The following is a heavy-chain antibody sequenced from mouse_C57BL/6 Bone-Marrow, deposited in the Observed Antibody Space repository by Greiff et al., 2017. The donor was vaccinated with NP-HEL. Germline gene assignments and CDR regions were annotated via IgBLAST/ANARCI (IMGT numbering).Heavy chain of an antibody. CDR3: ARHFSYDSWFAY. Sequence: EVQVVESGGDLVKPGGSLKLSCAASGFTFSSYGMSWVRQTPGKRLEWVATISRGGSYTYYPDSVKGRFTISRDNAKNTLYLQMSSLKSEDTAMYYCARHFSYDSWFAYWGQGTLVTVSA. CDR1: GFTFSSYG. V-gene: IGHV5-6*01. D-gene: IGHD2-4*01. CDR2: ISRGGSYT. J-gene: IGHJ3*01.